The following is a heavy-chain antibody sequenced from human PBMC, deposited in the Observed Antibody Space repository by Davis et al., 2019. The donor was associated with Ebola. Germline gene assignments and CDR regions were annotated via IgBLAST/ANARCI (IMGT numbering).Heavy chain of an antibody. V-gene: IGHV3-11*01. D-gene: IGHD2-8*02. CDR2: ISSSGSTK. CDR3: ARGLYWPNYYYYGMDV. CDR1: GFTFSDYY. Sequence: GESLKISCAASGFTFSDYYMSWIRQAPGKGLEWVSYISSSGSTKYYADSVKGRFTISRDNAKNSLYLQMNSLRAEDTAVYYCARGLYWPNYYYYGMDVWGQGTTVTVSS. J-gene: IGHJ6*02.